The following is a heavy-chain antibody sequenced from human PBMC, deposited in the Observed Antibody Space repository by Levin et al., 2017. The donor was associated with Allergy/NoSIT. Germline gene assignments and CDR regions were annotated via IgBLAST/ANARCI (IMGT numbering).Heavy chain of an antibody. Sequence: SETLSLTCAVSGGSISSSNWWSWVCQPPGKGLEWIGEIYHSGSTNYNPSLKSRVTISVDKSKNQFSLKLSSVTAADTAVYYCASRRTLYDYVWGSYRPAYFDYWGQGTLVTVSS. D-gene: IGHD3-16*02. CDR1: GGSISSSNW. J-gene: IGHJ4*02. V-gene: IGHV4-4*02. CDR3: ASRRTLYDYVWGSYRPAYFDY. CDR2: IYHSGST.